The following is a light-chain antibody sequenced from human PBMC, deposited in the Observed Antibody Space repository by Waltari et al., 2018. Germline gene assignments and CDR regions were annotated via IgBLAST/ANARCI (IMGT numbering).Light chain of an antibody. V-gene: IGKV3-20*01. CDR3: QQYGSSRGT. Sequence: EIVLTQSPGTLSLSRGDRATLSCRASQSVSSTYLAWYQQRPGQAPRLLIYGASSRATGIPDRFSGSGSETDFTLTISRLEPEDFAVYYCQQYGSSRGTFGQGTKVEIK. CDR1: QSVSSTY. J-gene: IGKJ1*01. CDR2: GAS.